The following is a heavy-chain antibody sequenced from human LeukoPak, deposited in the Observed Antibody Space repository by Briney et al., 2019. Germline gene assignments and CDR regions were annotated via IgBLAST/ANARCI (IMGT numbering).Heavy chain of an antibody. D-gene: IGHD2-2*02. V-gene: IGHV3-33*06. CDR2: IWYDGSNK. J-gene: IGHJ6*03. CDR3: AKGPYCSSTSCYIHYYYMDV. Sequence: GGSLRLSCAASGFTFSSYGMHWVRQAPGKGLEWVAVIWYDGSNKYYADSVKGRFTISRDNSKNTLYLQMNSLRAEDTAVYYCAKGPYCSSTSCYIHYYYMDVWGKGTTVTVSS. CDR1: GFTFSSYG.